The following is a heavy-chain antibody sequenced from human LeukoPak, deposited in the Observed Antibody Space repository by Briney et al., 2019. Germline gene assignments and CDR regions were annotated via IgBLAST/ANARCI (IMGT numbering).Heavy chain of an antibody. J-gene: IGHJ6*02. V-gene: IGHV3-7*01. CDR2: IKQDGTVQ. CDR3: ARDYTATGAMDV. D-gene: IGHD2-21*02. CDR1: GFTFNAYW. Sequence: HPGGSLRLSCAASGFTFNAYWMNWVRQAPGKGLQWLANIKQDGTVQHYVDSVKGRFTISRDNAKNSLFLQMNSLRAEDTALYYCARDYTATGAMDVWGQGTTVTVS.